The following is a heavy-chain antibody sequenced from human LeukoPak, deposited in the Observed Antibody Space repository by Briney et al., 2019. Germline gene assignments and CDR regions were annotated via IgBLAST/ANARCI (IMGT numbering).Heavy chain of an antibody. CDR2: IYYSGST. CDR3: ARETRGYSYGTGGWFDP. CDR1: GGSISSYY. D-gene: IGHD5-18*01. J-gene: IGHJ5*02. Sequence: PSETLSLTCTVSGGSISSYYWSWIRQPPGKGLEWIGYIYYSGSTNYNPSLKSRVTISVDTSTNQFSLKLSSVTAADTAVYYCARETRGYSYGTGGWFDPWGQGTLVTVSS. V-gene: IGHV4-59*01.